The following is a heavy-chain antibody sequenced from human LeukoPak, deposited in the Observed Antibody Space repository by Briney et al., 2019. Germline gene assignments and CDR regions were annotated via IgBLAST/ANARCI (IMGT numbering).Heavy chain of an antibody. D-gene: IGHD3-22*01. CDR1: GFTFSSYG. CDR3: ARVNYYDSSGYYRAAFDI. CDR2: IRYDGSNK. Sequence: GGSLRLSCAASGFTFSSYGIHWVRQAPGKGLEWVAFIRYDGSNKHYADSVKGRFTISRDNSKNTLYLQMNSLRAEDTALYYCARVNYYDSSGYYRAAFDIWGQGTMVTVSS. J-gene: IGHJ3*02. V-gene: IGHV3-30*02.